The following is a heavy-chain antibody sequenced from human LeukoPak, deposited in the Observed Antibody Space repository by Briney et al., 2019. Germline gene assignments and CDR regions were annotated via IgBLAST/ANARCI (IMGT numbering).Heavy chain of an antibody. Sequence: ASVKVSFKASGGTFNNYAISWVRQAPGQGLEWMGRIIAILDTAHYAQKFQGRFTITADKSTTTVYMELSSLRSDDTAVYYCVRSGYDYDWFDPWGQGTLVTVSS. CDR3: VRSGYDYDWFDP. D-gene: IGHD5-12*01. J-gene: IGHJ5*02. CDR1: GGTFNNYA. V-gene: IGHV1-69*04. CDR2: IIAILDTA.